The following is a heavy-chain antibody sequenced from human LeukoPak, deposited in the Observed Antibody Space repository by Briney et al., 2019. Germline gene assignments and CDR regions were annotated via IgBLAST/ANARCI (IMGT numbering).Heavy chain of an antibody. CDR3: ARRKRSGCSSTSCLLNWFDP. D-gene: IGHD2-2*01. CDR1: RLPSRCYP. Sequence: TQSLTHPLHRLPSRCYPCLWIRLPPVSLLHLLLHFHHRGSTNYNPSLKSRVTISVDTSKNQFSLKLSSVTAADTAVYYCARRKRSGCSSTSCLLNWFDPWGQGTLVTVSS. V-gene: IGHV4-34*01. CDR2: FHHRGST. J-gene: IGHJ5*02.